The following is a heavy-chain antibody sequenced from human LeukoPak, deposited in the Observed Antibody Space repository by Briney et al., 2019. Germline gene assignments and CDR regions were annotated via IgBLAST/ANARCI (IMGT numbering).Heavy chain of an antibody. D-gene: IGHD3-10*01. CDR1: GFTVSSNY. CDR2: IYSGGTT. CDR3: ARAPGIWPYTDY. V-gene: IGHV3-66*01. Sequence: GGSLRLSCVASGFTVSSNYMSWVRQAPGKGLEWVSFIYSGGTTFYADSVKGRFTISRDNSKNTLYLQMNSLRAEDTAVYYCARAPGIWPYTDYWGQGTLVTVSS. J-gene: IGHJ4*02.